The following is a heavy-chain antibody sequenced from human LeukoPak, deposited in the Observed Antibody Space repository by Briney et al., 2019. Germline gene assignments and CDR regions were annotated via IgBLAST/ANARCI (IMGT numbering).Heavy chain of an antibody. CDR2: INPNSGGT. Sequence: ASVKVSCKASGYTFTGNYMHWLRQAPGQGLEWMGWINPNSGGTNHAQNFQGRVAMTRDTSISTAYMELSRLKSDDTAVYYCARDRGYCTNGVCYLFDYWGQGTLVTVSS. CDR3: ARDRGYCTNGVCYLFDY. V-gene: IGHV1-2*02. J-gene: IGHJ4*02. D-gene: IGHD2-8*01. CDR1: GYTFTGNY.